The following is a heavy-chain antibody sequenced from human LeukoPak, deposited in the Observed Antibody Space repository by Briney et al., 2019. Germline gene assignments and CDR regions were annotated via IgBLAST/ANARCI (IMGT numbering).Heavy chain of an antibody. D-gene: IGHD6-25*01. J-gene: IGHJ4*02. CDR1: GGSISGYC. CDR3: ATEGLGSGRWFGY. V-gene: IGHV4-4*07. CDR2: VYTNGNT. Sequence: PSETLSLTCAVSGGSISGYCWTWIRQRAGKGLEWIGRVYTNGNTDYNSSLKSRVTMSVDTSNNQVSLNLNSVTAADTAVYYCATEGLGSGRWFGYWGQGTLVTVSS.